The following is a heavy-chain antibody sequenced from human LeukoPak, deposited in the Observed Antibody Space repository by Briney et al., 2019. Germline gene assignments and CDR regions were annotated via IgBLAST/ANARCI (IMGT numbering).Heavy chain of an antibody. V-gene: IGHV3-48*01. CDR3: ASPPYASAYY. D-gene: IGHD3-10*01. CDR2: ISSSSSTI. J-gene: IGHJ4*02. Sequence: GGSLRLSCAASGFTFSSYSMSWVRQAPGKGLEWVSYISSSSSTIYYADSVKGRFTISRDNAKNSLYLQMNSLRAEDTAVYYCASPPYASAYYWGQGTLVTVSS. CDR1: GFTFSSYS.